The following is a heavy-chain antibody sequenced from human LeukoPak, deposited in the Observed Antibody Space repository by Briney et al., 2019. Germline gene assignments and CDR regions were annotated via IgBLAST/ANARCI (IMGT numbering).Heavy chain of an antibody. CDR3: ARHRAYSSSSPFDY. CDR2: IYYTGST. CDR1: GGSISSLY. J-gene: IGHJ4*02. Sequence: PSETLSLTCSVSGGSISSLYWSWIRQPPGKGLEWIGYIYYTGSTNYNPSLKRRVTMFVDMSKNQFSLRLSFVTAADTAVYYCARHRAYSSSSPFDYWGQGTLVTVSS. V-gene: IGHV4-59*08. D-gene: IGHD6-6*01.